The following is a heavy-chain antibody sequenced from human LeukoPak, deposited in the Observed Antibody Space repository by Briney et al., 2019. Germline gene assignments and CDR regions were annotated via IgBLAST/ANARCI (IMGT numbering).Heavy chain of an antibody. CDR1: GGSISGYY. J-gene: IGHJ1*01. CDR3: ARYGSGTYSDDHFQH. Sequence: PSETLSLTCTVSGGSISGYYWSWIRQPPGKGLEWIGFIYYSGSIKYNPSLKSRVTISVDTSKNQYSLKLTSVTAADTAVYYCARYGSGTYSDDHFQHWGQGTLVTVSS. V-gene: IGHV4-59*08. D-gene: IGHD3-10*01. CDR2: IYYSGSI.